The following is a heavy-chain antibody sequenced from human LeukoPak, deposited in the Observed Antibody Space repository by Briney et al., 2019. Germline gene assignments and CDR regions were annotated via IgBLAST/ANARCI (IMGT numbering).Heavy chain of an antibody. D-gene: IGHD5-18*01. J-gene: IGHJ4*02. CDR3: ARTRVYSYGYVDY. CDR2: IRANSGNT. CDR1: GYTFNNYG. V-gene: IGHV1-18*01. Sequence: ASVMVSSKASGYTFNNYGITWVRQAPGQGLEWMGWIRANSGNTRNAQKLQGRVTMTTDTSTRTAYREVRSLRSDDAAIYYCARTRVYSYGYVDYWGQGTLVSVSS.